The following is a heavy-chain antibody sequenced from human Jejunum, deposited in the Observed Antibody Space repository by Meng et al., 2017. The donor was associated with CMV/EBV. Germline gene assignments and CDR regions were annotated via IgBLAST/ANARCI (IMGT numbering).Heavy chain of an antibody. V-gene: IGHV7-4-1*02. J-gene: IGHJ4*02. CDR2: INTNTGIP. Sequence: QVQLVQSGSELQKPGASAKVSYKATRYPSPSYAMNWVRPAPGQGLEWMGWINTNTGIPAYAQGFTGRFVFPLDTSVSTAYLQISSLKAEDTAVYYCARGDYYDSSGLDYWGQGTLVTVSS. CDR1: RYPSPSYA. CDR3: ARGDYYDSSGLDY. D-gene: IGHD3-22*01.